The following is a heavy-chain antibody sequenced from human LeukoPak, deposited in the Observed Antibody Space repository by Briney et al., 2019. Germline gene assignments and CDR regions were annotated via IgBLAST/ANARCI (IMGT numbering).Heavy chain of an antibody. CDR3: AELGITMIGCV. D-gene: IGHD3-10*02. Sequence: GGSLRLSCAASGFTFSSYEINWVRQAAGKGLEGVSYISSSCSTIYYADSVKGRFTISRDNAKNSLYLQMNSLRAEDTAVYYCAELGITMIGCVWGKGTTVTISS. J-gene: IGHJ6*04. CDR2: ISSSCSTI. V-gene: IGHV3-48*03. CDR1: GFTFSSYE.